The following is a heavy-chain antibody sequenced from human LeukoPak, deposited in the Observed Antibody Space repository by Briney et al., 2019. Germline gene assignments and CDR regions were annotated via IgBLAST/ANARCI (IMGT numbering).Heavy chain of an antibody. V-gene: IGHV3-23*01. CDR1: GFTFDDYA. J-gene: IGHJ4*02. CDR2: ISGSGGTT. CDR3: AKEGPKFDY. Sequence: GGSLRLSCAASGFTFDDYAMDWVRQVPGKGLEWVSVISGSGGTTYYADSVKGRFTISRDNSKNTLYLLMNSLRTEDTAVYYCAKEGPKFDYWGQGTLVTVSS.